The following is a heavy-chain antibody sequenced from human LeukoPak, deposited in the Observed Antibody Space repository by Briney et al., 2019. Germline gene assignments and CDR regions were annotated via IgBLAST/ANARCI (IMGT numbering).Heavy chain of an antibody. CDR1: GGSFSGYY. CDR2: INHSGST. V-gene: IGHV4-34*01. Sequence: SETLSLTCAVYGGSFSGYYWSWIRQPPGKGLEWIGKINHSGSTNYNPSLKSRVTISVDTSTNQFSLKLSSVTAADTAVYYCARTKTWYSSDAFDIWGQGTMVTVSS. CDR3: ARTKTWYSSDAFDI. D-gene: IGHD6-13*01. J-gene: IGHJ3*02.